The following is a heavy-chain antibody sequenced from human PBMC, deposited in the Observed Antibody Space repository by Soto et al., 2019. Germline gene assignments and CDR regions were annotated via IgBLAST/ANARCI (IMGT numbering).Heavy chain of an antibody. CDR3: VSQRTTVPTQAYFDY. CDR2: VYYRGRS. J-gene: IGHJ4*02. Sequence: SETLSVTCTVSGGSGTNSSYCWGWIRQSPGKGLEWIGSVYYRGRSYSKSSVKSRVTISVDTSKNRFSLSLNSVTASDTAVYFCVSQRTTVPTQAYFDYWGPGALVTVSS. CDR1: GGSGTNSSYC. V-gene: IGHV4-39*01. D-gene: IGHD4-17*01.